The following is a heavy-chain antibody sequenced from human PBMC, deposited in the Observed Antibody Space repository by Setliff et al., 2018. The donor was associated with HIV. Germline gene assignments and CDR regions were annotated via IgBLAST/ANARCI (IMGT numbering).Heavy chain of an antibody. CDR1: GGTFSSYA. CDR3: ASAYDYYMDV. CDR2: IIPIFGTA. J-gene: IGHJ6*03. V-gene: IGHV1-69*13. Sequence: GASVKVSCKASGGTFSSYAISWVRQAPGQGLEWMGGIIPIFGTANYAQKFQGRVTITADESTSTAYMELSSLRSEDTAVYYCASAYDYYMDVWGKGTTVTVSS.